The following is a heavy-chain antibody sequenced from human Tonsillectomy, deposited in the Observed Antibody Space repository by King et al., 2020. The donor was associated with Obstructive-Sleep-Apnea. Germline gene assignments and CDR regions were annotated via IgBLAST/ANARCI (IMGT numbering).Heavy chain of an antibody. CDR2: ISSSRSYI. D-gene: IGHD6-13*01. J-gene: IGHJ4*02. CDR1: GFTFSSYS. Sequence: VQLVESGGGLVKPGGSLRLSCAASGFTFSSYSMNWFGQAQGKGLEWVSSISSSRSYIYYADSVKGRFTISRDNAKNSLYLQMNSLRAEDTAVYYCARDFRIAAAASDWGQGTLVTVSS. CDR3: ARDFRIAAAASD. V-gene: IGHV3-21*01.